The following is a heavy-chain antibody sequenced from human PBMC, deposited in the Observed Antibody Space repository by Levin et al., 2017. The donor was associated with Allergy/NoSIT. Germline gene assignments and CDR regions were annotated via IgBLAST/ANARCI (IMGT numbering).Heavy chain of an antibody. CDR1: GFSLSTSGVG. CDR3: EHRHNVWFGEEEYYFDY. CDR2: IYWDDDK. J-gene: IGHJ4*02. D-gene: IGHD3-10*01. V-gene: IGHV2-5*02. Sequence: ESGPTLVKPTQTLTLTCTFSGFSLSTSGVGVGWIRQPPGKALEWLALIYWDDDKRYSPSLKSRLTITKDTSKNQVVLTMTNMDPVDTATYYCEHRHNVWFGEEEYYFDYWGQGTLVTVSS.